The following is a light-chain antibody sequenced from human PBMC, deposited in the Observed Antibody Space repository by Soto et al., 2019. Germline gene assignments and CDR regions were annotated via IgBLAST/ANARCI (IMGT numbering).Light chain of an antibody. CDR3: QSYDSSLSAVV. Sequence: QSVLTQPPSVSGAPGQRVTISCTGSSSNIGAGYDVHWYQQRPGTAPKLLIYGNSNRPSGVPDRFSGSKSGTSASLAITGLLAEDDADYYCQSYDSSLSAVVFGGGTKLTVL. J-gene: IGLJ2*01. V-gene: IGLV1-40*01. CDR1: SSNIGAGYD. CDR2: GNS.